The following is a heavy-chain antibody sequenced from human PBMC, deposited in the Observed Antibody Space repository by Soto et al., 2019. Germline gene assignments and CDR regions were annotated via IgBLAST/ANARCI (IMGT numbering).Heavy chain of an antibody. J-gene: IGHJ4*02. V-gene: IGHV3-30-3*01. CDR2: ISYDGGNK. CDR3: VGAQESLADPFDY. D-gene: IGHD6-19*01. Sequence: QVQLVESGGGVVQPGRPLRLSCAAFGFSFDIYTMHWVRQAPGKGLEWVAVISYDGGNKKYADSVQGRFTISRDNSKNTLHLQMNSLRTEDMAVYHCVGAQESLADPFDYWGQGTLVTVSS. CDR1: GFSFDIYT.